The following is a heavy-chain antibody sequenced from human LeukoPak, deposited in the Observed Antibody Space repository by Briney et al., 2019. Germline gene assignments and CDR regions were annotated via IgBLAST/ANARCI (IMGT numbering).Heavy chain of an antibody. CDR2: IYYSGST. J-gene: IGHJ5*02. V-gene: IGHV4-31*03. D-gene: IGHD5-18*01. CDR1: GGSISSSSYY. CDR3: ARYSYGQLSWFDP. Sequence: SETLSLTCTVSGGSISSSSYYWGWIRQHPGKGLEWIGYIYYSGSTYYNPSLKSRVTISVDTSKNQFSLKLSSVTAADTAVYYCARYSYGQLSWFDPWGQGTLVTVSS.